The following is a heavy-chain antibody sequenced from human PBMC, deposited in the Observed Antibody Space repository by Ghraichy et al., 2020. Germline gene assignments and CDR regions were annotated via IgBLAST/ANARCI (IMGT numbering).Heavy chain of an antibody. D-gene: IGHD2-21*01. V-gene: IGHV4-4*02. J-gene: IGHJ3*02. CDR2: IYHSGST. CDR3: ARVDCGGDCYTSVDAFDI. CDR1: GGSISSSNW. Sequence: SETLSLTCAVSGGSISSSNWWSWVRQPPGKGLEWIGEIYHSGSTNYNPSLKSRVTISVDKSKNQFSLKLSSVTAADTAVYYCARVDCGGDCYTSVDAFDIWGQGTMVTVSS.